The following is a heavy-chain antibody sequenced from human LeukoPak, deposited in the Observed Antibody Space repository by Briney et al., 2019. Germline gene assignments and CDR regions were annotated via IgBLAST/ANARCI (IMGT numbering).Heavy chain of an antibody. D-gene: IGHD2-2*02. Sequence: SETLSLTCTFSGVSITNSPYYWGWIRQPPGKGLEWIGSAFYSGGTYYNPSLKSRVTISVDTSKNQFSLKLSSVTAADTAVYYCARVKGYCSSTGCYSDYWGQGTLVTVSS. J-gene: IGHJ4*02. V-gene: IGHV4-39*07. CDR2: AFYSGGT. CDR3: ARVKGYCSSTGCYSDY. CDR1: GVSITNSPYY.